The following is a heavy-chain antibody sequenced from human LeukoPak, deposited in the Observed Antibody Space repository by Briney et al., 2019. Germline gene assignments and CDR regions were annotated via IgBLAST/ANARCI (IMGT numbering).Heavy chain of an antibody. V-gene: IGHV3-33*08. J-gene: IGHJ4*02. Sequence: GRSLRLSCAASGFTFSSYAMHWVRQAPGKGLEWVAVIWYDGSNKYYADSVKGRFTISRDNSKNTLYLQMNSLRAEDTAVYYCARDLGYFDYWGQGTLVTVSS. CDR1: GFTFSSYA. CDR2: IWYDGSNK. CDR3: ARDLGYFDY.